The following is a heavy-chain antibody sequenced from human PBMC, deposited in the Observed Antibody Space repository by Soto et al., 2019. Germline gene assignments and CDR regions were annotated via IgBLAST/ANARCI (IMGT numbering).Heavy chain of an antibody. CDR2: ISGDNDRR. J-gene: IGHJ4*02. CDR3: ARSHNYFDY. V-gene: IGHV1-18*04. CDR1: GYPFTSYG. Sequence: QVQLAQSGAEVKKPGASVKVSCKASGYPFTSYGVSWVRQAPGQGLEWMGWISGDNDRRNYAQTFQGRVTMTADTTTNTAYMERRSLRSDDTAVDYWARSHNYFDYWGQGPLVIVSS.